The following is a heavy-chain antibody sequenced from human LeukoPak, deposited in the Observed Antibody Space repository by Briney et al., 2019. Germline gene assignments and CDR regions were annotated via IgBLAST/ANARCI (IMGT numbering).Heavy chain of an antibody. CDR1: GFTFSSYW. CDR3: AREGLPYSGDY. Sequence: PGGSLRLSCAASGFTFSSYWMRWVRQTPAKGLEWVANIKGDGSQINYLDSVKGRFTISRDNAKNSLSLQMNSLTADDTGVYYCAREGLPYSGDYWGQGTLVTVSS. CDR2: IKGDGSQI. D-gene: IGHD1-26*01. V-gene: IGHV3-7*01. J-gene: IGHJ4*02.